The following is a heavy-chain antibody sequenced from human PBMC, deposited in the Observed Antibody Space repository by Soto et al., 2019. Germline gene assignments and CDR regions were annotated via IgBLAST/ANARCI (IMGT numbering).Heavy chain of an antibody. J-gene: IGHJ4*02. V-gene: IGHV3-74*01. D-gene: IGHD4-17*01. Sequence: DVQLVESGGGLVQRGGSLRLSCVASGFTFSSYWMHWVRQAPGKGLVWVSRINSDGSITNHADSVKGRFTISRDNAKNTLYLQMDSLRAEDTAVYYCVRMYDYGDYWGQGTLVTVSS. CDR2: INSDGSIT. CDR3: VRMYDYGDY. CDR1: GFTFSSYW.